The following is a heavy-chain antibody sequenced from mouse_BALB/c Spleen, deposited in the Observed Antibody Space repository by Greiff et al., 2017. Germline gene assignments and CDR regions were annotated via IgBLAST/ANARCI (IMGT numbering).Heavy chain of an antibody. D-gene: IGHD1-1*01. CDR1: EYEFPSHD. Sequence: EVKLMESGGGLVQPGESLKLSCESNEYEFPSHDMSWVRKTPGKRLELVAAINSDGGSTYYPDTMERRFIISRDNTKKTLYLQMSSLRSEDTALYYCARQGNYYGSSSFAYWGQGTLVTVSA. J-gene: IGHJ3*01. V-gene: IGHV5-2*01. CDR2: INSDGGST. CDR3: ARQGNYYGSSSFAY.